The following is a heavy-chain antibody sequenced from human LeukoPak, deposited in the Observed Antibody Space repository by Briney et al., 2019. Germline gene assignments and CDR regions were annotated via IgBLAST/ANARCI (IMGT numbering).Heavy chain of an antibody. Sequence: SLKVSCKASGGTFSRYAISCVRPAPGQGLEWMGRIIPILGIANYAEKFQGRVTITADKSTSTAYMELSSLRSEDTVVYYCAREGGRVYRLPDAFDIWGQGTVVTVSS. D-gene: IGHD3-16*01. V-gene: IGHV1-69*04. CDR2: IIPILGIA. CDR3: AREGGRVYRLPDAFDI. J-gene: IGHJ3*02. CDR1: GGTFSRYA.